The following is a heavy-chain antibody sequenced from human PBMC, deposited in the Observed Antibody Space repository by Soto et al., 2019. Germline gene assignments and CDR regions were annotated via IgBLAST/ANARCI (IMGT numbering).Heavy chain of an antibody. Sequence: ASVKVSCKASGYTFTGYYMHWVRQAPGQGLERMGWINPNSGGTNYAQKFQVWVTMTRDTSISTAYMELSRLRSDDTAVFYCARSAGDYSYYMDVWGKGTTVTVSS. CDR2: INPNSGGT. V-gene: IGHV1-2*04. J-gene: IGHJ6*03. CDR1: GYTFTGYY. D-gene: IGHD6-13*01. CDR3: ARSAGDYSYYMDV.